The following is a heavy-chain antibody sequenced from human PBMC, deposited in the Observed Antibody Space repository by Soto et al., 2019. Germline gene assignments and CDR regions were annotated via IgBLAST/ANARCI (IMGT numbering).Heavy chain of an antibody. CDR1: GFPFSAFA. CDR2: IGGSGASI. D-gene: IGHD3-22*01. CDR3: AKDLNDSSGYYYFPRVMDAFDI. J-gene: IGHJ3*02. V-gene: IGHV3-23*01. Sequence: PGGSLRLSCATSGFPFSAFAMNWVRHAPGKGLEWVSGIGGSGASIYYADSVKGRFTISRDNVKNTLYLQMNSLRAEDTAVYYCAKDLNDSSGYYYFPRVMDAFDIWGQGTTVTVSS.